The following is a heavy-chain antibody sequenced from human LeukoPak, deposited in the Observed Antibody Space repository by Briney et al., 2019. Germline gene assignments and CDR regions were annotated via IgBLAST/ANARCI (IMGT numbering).Heavy chain of an antibody. D-gene: IGHD6-13*01. CDR1: GFTFSSYA. CDR3: AKHDAQQPIYGMDV. Sequence: GGSLRLSCAASGFTFSSYAMSWVRQAPGKGLEWASAISGSGGSAYYADSVKGRFTISRDNSKNTLYLQMSSLRAEDTAVYYCAKHDAQQPIYGMDVWGQGTTVTVSS. V-gene: IGHV3-23*01. CDR2: ISGSGGSA. J-gene: IGHJ6*02.